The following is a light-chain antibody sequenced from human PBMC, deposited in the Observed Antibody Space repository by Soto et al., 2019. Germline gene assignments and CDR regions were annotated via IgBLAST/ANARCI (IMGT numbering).Light chain of an antibody. CDR2: DAS. CDR1: ESISYW. V-gene: IGKV1-5*01. CDR3: QQYHSYST. Sequence: DIQMTQSPSTLYASIGDRVTITCRASESISYWLAWYQQKPGKAPKLLIFDASSLESGVPSRFSGSGSETAFSRNISSLQPDDFATYFCQQYHSYSTFGGGTKVQI. J-gene: IGKJ4*01.